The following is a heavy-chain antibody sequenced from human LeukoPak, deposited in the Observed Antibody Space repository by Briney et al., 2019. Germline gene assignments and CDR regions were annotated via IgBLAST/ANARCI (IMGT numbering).Heavy chain of an antibody. CDR3: ARLMGSGWFDP. CDR2: IYSGGNT. Sequence: PGGSLRLSCAASGFTFSSYWMSWVRQAPGRGLEWVSVIYSGGNTFYADSVKGRFTISRHNSENTLYLQMNSLSADDTAVYYCARLMGSGWFDPWGQGTLVTVFS. V-gene: IGHV3-53*04. J-gene: IGHJ5*02. CDR1: GFTFSSYW. D-gene: IGHD1-26*01.